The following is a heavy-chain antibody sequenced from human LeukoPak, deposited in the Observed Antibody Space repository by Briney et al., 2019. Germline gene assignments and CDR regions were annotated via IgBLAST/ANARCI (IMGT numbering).Heavy chain of an antibody. D-gene: IGHD4-11*01. Sequence: PGGSLRLSCAASGFTFSNYWMHWVRQAPGKGLVWVSRIHSDGSSTTYADSVNGRFTISRDNAKNTLYLQMNSLSAEDTAVYYCAKGGSKAPDYWGQGTLVTVSS. CDR1: GFTFSNYW. CDR3: AKGGSKAPDY. J-gene: IGHJ4*02. CDR2: IHSDGSST. V-gene: IGHV3-74*01.